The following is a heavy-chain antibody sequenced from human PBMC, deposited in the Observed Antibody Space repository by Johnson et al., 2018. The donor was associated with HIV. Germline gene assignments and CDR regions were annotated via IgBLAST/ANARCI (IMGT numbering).Heavy chain of an antibody. CDR2: IGSAGDT. CDR3: AKDEGKGFRDLEGYAFDI. V-gene: IGHV3-13*01. CDR1: GFTFSSYD. D-gene: IGHD3-10*01. Sequence: VQLVESGGGLVQPGGSLRLSCAASGFTFSSYDMHWVRQATGKGLEWVSGIGSAGDTYYADSVKGRFTISRDNSENTLYLQMNSLRAEDTTVYYCAKDEGKGFRDLEGYAFDIWGQGTMVTVSS. J-gene: IGHJ3*02.